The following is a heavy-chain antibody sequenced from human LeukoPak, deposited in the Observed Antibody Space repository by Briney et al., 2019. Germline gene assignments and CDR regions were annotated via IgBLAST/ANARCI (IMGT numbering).Heavy chain of an antibody. J-gene: IGHJ4*02. CDR3: ARSIIPGVSWEYSSSWFPFDY. V-gene: IGHV1-18*01. D-gene: IGHD6-13*01. Sequence: ASVKVSCKASGYTFTSYGISWVRQAPGQGLEWMGWISAYNGNINYAQKLQGRVTMTTDTSTSTAYMELRSLRSDDTAVYYCARSIIPGVSWEYSSSWFPFDYWGQGTLVTVSS. CDR2: ISAYNGNI. CDR1: GYTFTSYG.